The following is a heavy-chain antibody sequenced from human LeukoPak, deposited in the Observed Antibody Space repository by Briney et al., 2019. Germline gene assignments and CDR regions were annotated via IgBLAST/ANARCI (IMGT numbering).Heavy chain of an antibody. CDR1: GGSISSGDYY. CDR3: ARGENRYCSSTSCPPGDY. V-gene: IGHV4-30-4*01. CDR2: IYYSGST. D-gene: IGHD2-2*01. Sequence: SETLSLTCTVSGGSISSGDYYWSWIRQPPGKGLEWIGYIYYSGSTYYNPSLKSRVTISVDTSKNQVSLKLSSVTAADTAVYYCARGENRYCSSTSCPPGDYWGQGTLVTVSS. J-gene: IGHJ4*02.